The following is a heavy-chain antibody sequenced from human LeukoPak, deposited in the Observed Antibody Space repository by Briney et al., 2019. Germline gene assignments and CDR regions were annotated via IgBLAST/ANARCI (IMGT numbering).Heavy chain of an antibody. CDR3: ARLWFGELQWFDP. CDR2: INHSGST. V-gene: IGHV4-34*01. D-gene: IGHD3-10*01. Sequence: SETLSLTCAVYGGSFSGYYWSWIRQPPGKGLEWIGEINHSGSTNYNPSLKSRVTISVDTSKNQFSLKLSSVTAADTAVYYCARLWFGELQWFDPWGQGRLVTVSS. CDR1: GGSFSGYY. J-gene: IGHJ5*02.